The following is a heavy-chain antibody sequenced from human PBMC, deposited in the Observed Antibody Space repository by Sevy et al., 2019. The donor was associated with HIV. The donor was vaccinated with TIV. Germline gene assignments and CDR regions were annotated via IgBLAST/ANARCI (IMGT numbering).Heavy chain of an antibody. D-gene: IGHD3-16*01. CDR1: GFTFSSYS. V-gene: IGHV3-21*01. J-gene: IGHJ6*02. CDR2: ISSSSSYI. CDR3: ARIGLRYSYTWTDV. Sequence: GGSLRLSCAASGFTFSSYSMNWVRQAPGKGLEWVSSISSSSSYIYYADSVKGRFTISRDNAKNSLYLQMNSLRAEDTAVYYFARIGLRYSYTWTDVWGQGTTVTVSS.